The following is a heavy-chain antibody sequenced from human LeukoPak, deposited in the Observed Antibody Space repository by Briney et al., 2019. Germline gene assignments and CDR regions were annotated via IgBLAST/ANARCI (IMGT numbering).Heavy chain of an antibody. CDR3: ARGLTLRSFDWLLDAFDI. CDR1: GFILSTSG. Sequence: PGGSLRLSCAASGFILSTSGMNWVRQAPGKGLEWVSSITYSSGYIYYADSVKGRFTISRDNTKNSLYLQMSSQRAEDTAVYFCARGLTLRSFDWLLDAFDIWGQGTMVIVSS. CDR2: ITYSSGYI. J-gene: IGHJ3*02. D-gene: IGHD3-9*01. V-gene: IGHV3-21*01.